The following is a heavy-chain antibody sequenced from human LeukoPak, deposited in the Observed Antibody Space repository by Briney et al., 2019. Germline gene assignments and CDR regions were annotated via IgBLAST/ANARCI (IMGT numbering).Heavy chain of an antibody. Sequence: SETLSLTCTVSGGSISSGGYYWSWIRQHPGKGLEWIGYIYYSGSTYYNPSLKSRVTISVDTSKNQFSLKLSSVTAADTAVYYCARVAYASSGYYEVLLFDYWGQGTLVTVSS. J-gene: IGHJ4*02. CDR3: ARVAYASSGYYEVLLFDY. CDR2: IYYSGST. V-gene: IGHV4-31*03. CDR1: GGSISSGGYY. D-gene: IGHD3-22*01.